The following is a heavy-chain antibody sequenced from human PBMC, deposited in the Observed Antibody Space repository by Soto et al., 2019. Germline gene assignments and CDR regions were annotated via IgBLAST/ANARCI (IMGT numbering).Heavy chain of an antibody. V-gene: IGHV1-69*01. CDR3: ARATAWFGLEGENWFDH. CDR1: GGTFNSYA. D-gene: IGHD3-10*01. J-gene: IGHJ5*02. Sequence: QVQLVQSGAEVRKPGSSVTVSCKASGGTFNSYAINWVRQTPGQGLEWLGGIIPIFGTPKYAQNFQGGVTITADESTSTVYMGLSSLTSEDTAGYYCARATAWFGLEGENWFDHWGQGTLVSVSS. CDR2: IIPIFGTP.